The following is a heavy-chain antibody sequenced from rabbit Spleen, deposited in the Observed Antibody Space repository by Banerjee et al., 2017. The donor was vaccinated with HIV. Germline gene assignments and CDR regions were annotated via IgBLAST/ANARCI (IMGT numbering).Heavy chain of an antibody. J-gene: IGHJ6*01. CDR3: ARGGGL. Sequence: QSLEESGGGLVQPEGSLTLTCTGSGFDFSSYYYMCWVRQAPGKGLEWIACIVASSGSAYYASWVNGRFSISRENTQNTVSLQLNSLTAADTATYFCARGGGLWGPGTLVTVS. V-gene: IGHV1S43*01. CDR2: IVASSGSA. CDR1: GFDFSSYYY.